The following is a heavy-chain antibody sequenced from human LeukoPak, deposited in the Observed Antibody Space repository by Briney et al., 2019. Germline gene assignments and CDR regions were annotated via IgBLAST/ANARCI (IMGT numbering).Heavy chain of an antibody. J-gene: IGHJ4*02. V-gene: IGHV3-7*01. D-gene: IGHD2-2*01. Sequence: GGSLRLSCAASGFTFSNYWMTWVRQAPGKGLEWVANIKQDGSENYYVDSVKGRFTISRDNAKNSLYLQMNSLRAEDTAVYYCARSGWDCSSTSCCESEGNFDYWGQGTLVTVSS. CDR2: IKQDGSEN. CDR3: ARSGWDCSSTSCCESEGNFDY. CDR1: GFTFSNYW.